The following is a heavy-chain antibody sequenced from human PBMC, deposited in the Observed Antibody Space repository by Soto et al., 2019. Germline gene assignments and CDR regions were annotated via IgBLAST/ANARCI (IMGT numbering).Heavy chain of an antibody. Sequence: ASVKVSCKVSGYTLTELSMHWVRQAPGKGLEWMGGFDPEDGETIYAQKFQGRVTISRDTSKNHFSLKLTSVTAADTAVYYCARGPCGGDCHPPDFWGQGTLVTVSS. CDR3: ARGPCGGDCHPPDF. CDR2: FDPEDGET. D-gene: IGHD2-21*02. V-gene: IGHV1-24*01. CDR1: GYTLTELS. J-gene: IGHJ4*02.